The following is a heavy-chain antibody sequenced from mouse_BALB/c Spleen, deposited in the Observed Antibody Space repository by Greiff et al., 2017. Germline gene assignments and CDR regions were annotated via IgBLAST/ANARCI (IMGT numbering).Heavy chain of an antibody. V-gene: IGHV1-14*01. J-gene: IGHJ3*01. D-gene: IGHD2-14*01. Sequence: SGPELVKPGASVKMSCKASGYTFTSYVMHWVKQKPGQGLEWIGYINPYNDGTKYNEKFKGKATLTSDKSSSTAYMELSSLTSEDSAVYYCARGYRYDGFAYWGQGTLVTVSA. CDR3: ARGYRYDGFAY. CDR2: INPYNDGT. CDR1: GYTFTSYV.